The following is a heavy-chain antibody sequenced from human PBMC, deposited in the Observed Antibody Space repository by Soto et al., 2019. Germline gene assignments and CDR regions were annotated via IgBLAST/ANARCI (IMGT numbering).Heavy chain of an antibody. CDR3: ARDVPHCSSTSCYVYGMDV. CDR2: IYYSGST. V-gene: IGHV4-30-4*01. Sequence: QVQLQESGPGLVKPSQTLSLTCTVSGGSISSGDYYCSWIRQPPGKGLEWIGYIYYSGSTYYNPSLKSRVTISVDTSKNQFSLKLSSVTAADTAVYYCARDVPHCSSTSCYVYGMDVWGQGTTVTVSS. CDR1: GGSISSGDYY. J-gene: IGHJ6*02. D-gene: IGHD2-2*01.